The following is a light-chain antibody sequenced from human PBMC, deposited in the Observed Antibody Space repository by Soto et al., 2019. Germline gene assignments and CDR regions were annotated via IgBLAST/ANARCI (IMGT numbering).Light chain of an antibody. CDR2: DVS. CDR3: SAFTGTTYV. J-gene: IGLJ1*01. CDR1: SSDVGGNKY. V-gene: IGLV2-14*01. Sequence: QSALTQPASVSGSPGQSITISCAGGSSDVGGNKYVSWYQQYPGKATKLMICDVSNRPSGVSNRFSGSKSGNTASLTISGFQAEDEADYYCSAFTGTTYVFGTGTKVTVL.